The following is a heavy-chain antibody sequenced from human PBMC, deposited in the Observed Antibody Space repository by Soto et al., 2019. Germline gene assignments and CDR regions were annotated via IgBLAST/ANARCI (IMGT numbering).Heavy chain of an antibody. Sequence: PXESLKIALKGAGYSFTSYWISWVRQIPGKGLEWMGRIDPSDSYTNYSPSFQGHVTISADKSISTAYLQWSSLKASDTAMYYCARPTNGVYYWYFDLWGRGTLVNVSS. CDR1: GYSFTSYW. D-gene: IGHD2-8*01. V-gene: IGHV5-10-1*01. CDR3: ARPTNGVYYWYFDL. CDR2: IDPSDSYT. J-gene: IGHJ2*01.